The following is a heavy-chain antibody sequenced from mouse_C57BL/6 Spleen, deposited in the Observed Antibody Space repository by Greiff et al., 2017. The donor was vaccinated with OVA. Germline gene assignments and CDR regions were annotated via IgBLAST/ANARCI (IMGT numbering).Heavy chain of an antibody. CDR3: ARLTTVGYFDV. V-gene: IGHV1-59*01. D-gene: IGHD1-1*01. J-gene: IGHJ1*03. CDR2: IDPSDSYT. CDR1: GYTFTSYW. Sequence: VQLQQSGAELVRPGTSVKLSCKASGYTFTSYWMHWVKQRPGQGLEWIGVIDPSDSYTNYNQKFKGKATLTVDTSSSTAYMQLSSLTSEDSAVYYCARLTTVGYFDVWGTGTTVTVSS.